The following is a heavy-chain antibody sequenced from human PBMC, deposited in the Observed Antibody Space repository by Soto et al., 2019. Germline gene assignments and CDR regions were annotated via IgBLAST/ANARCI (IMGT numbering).Heavy chain of an antibody. CDR1: GFTFSSYA. J-gene: IGHJ4*02. D-gene: IGHD2-15*01. V-gene: IGHV3-23*01. CDR3: AKDGFRDIVVVVAATLSLGY. CDR2: ISGSGGST. Sequence: GGSLRLSCAASGFTFSSYAMSWVRQAPGKGLEWVSAISGSGGSTYYADSVKGRFTISRDNSKNTLYLQMNSLRAEDTAVYYCAKDGFRDIVVVVAATLSLGYWGQGTLVTVSS.